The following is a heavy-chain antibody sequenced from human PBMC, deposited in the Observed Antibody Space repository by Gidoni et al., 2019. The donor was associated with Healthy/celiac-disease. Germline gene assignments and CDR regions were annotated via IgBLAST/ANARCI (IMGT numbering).Heavy chain of an antibody. CDR1: GGSISRSSYY. V-gene: IGHV4-39*07. CDR3: ARVSYGDYDYYYYGMDV. CDR2: IYFSGST. J-gene: IGHJ6*02. Sequence: QLQLQESGPGLVKPSETLSLTCTVSGGSISRSSYYWGWSRQPPGKGLEWIGSIYFSGSTYYNPSLKSRVTISVDTSKNQFSLKLSSVTAADTAVYYCARVSYGDYDYYYYGMDVWGQGTTVTVSS. D-gene: IGHD4-17*01.